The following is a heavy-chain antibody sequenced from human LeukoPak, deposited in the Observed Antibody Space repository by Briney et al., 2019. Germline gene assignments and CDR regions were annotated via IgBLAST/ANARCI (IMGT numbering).Heavy chain of an antibody. J-gene: IGHJ4*02. CDR1: GFIFRDYA. CDR3: AKASWVSSADAVL. Sequence: GGSLRLSCVASGFIFRDYAMSWVRQTPAGGLGWVSSLRGDGETFYTDSVKARFTLSRDHSRNTVYLQLSNLRVEDTAVYYCAKASWVSSADAVLWGQGTLVTVS. V-gene: IGHV3-23*01. D-gene: IGHD3-16*01. CDR2: LRGDGET.